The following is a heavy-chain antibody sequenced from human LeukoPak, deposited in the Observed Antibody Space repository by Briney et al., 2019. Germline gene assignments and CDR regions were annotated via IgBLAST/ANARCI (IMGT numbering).Heavy chain of an antibody. CDR1: GGSISSYY. Sequence: SETLSLTCTVSGGSISSYYWSWIRQPAGKGLEWIGRMYFSGSTNYNPSLKSRVTMSVDTSKNQFSLKLSSVAAADTAIYYCARDLGTGSTGPEWGQGTRVTVSS. CDR2: MYFSGST. J-gene: IGHJ4*02. V-gene: IGHV4-4*07. D-gene: IGHD7-27*01. CDR3: ARDLGTGSTGPE.